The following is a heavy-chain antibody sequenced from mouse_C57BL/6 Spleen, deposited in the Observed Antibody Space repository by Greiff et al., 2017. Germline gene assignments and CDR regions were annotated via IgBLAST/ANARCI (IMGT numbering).Heavy chain of an antibody. D-gene: IGHD2-4*01. CDR2: INPNYGTT. CDR1: GYSFTDYN. Sequence: EVHLVESGPELVKPGASVKISCKASGYSFTDYNMNWVKQSNGKSLEWIGVINPNYGTTSYNQKFKGKATLTVDQSSSTAYMQLNSLTSEDSAVYYCAREGGWNDYPYAMDYWGQGTSVTVSS. J-gene: IGHJ4*01. CDR3: AREGGWNDYPYAMDY. V-gene: IGHV1-39*01.